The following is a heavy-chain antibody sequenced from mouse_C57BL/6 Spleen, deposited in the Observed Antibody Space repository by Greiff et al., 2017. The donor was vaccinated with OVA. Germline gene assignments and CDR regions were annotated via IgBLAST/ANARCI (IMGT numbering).Heavy chain of an antibody. J-gene: IGHJ2*01. Sequence: QVQLKESGPELVKPGASVKISCKASGYAFSSSWMNWVKQRPGKGLEWIGRIYPGDGDTNYNGKFKGKATLTADKSSSTAYMQLSSLTSEDSAVYFCARGGLLPHFDYWGQGTTLTVSS. CDR1: GYAFSSSW. V-gene: IGHV1-82*01. D-gene: IGHD2-3*01. CDR3: ARGGLLPHFDY. CDR2: IYPGDGDT.